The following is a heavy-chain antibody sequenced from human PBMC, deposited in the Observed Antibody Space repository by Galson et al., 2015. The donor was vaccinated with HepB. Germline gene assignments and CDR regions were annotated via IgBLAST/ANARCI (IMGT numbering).Heavy chain of an antibody. J-gene: IGHJ4*02. D-gene: IGHD2-2*01. V-gene: IGHV4-39*01. CDR2: FYNSGNT. CDR3: ARGRVVRARYFDY. CDR1: GFSINNNTYY. Sequence: SETLSLTCTVSGFSINNNTYYWGWIRQAPGKGLEWIGNFYNSGNTYYNPALQRRLTISVDTSQNRFSLKLKSVTVADTAVYFCARGRVVRARYFDYWGQGTLVAVSS.